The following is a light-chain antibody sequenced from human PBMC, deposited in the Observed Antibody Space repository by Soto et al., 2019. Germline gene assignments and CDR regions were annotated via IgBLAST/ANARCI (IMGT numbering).Light chain of an antibody. CDR3: QHYVTWPLT. J-gene: IGKJ4*01. V-gene: IGKV3-11*01. CDR2: DAS. Sequence: EIVLTQSPVTLSLSPGERATLSCRASQSVSAYLAWFQQKAGQPPRLLIYDASDRASGVPPRFSGSGSGTDFTLTISSLQSEDFAVYYCQHYVTWPLTFGGGTKVESK. CDR1: QSVSAY.